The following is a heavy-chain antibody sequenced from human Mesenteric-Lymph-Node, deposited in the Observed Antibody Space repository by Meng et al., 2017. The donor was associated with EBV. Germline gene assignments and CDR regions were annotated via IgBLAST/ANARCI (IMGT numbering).Heavy chain of an antibody. CDR2: INTDTGNP. J-gene: IGHJ4*02. V-gene: IGHV7-4-1*02. D-gene: IGHD5/OR15-5a*01. Sequence: QVPVVVDGSELQNPGASVKVSCKASGYTFNTYAMNWVRQAPGQGLEWMGWINTDTGNPTYAQGFTGRFVFSLDTSVSTTYLEISSLKTEDTAVYYCARDLQGTVSTDYFDHWGQGTLVTVSS. CDR3: ARDLQGTVSTDYFDH. CDR1: GYTFNTYA.